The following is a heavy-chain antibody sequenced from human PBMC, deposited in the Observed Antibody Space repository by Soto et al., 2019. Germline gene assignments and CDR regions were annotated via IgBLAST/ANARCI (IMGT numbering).Heavy chain of an antibody. V-gene: IGHV4-38-2*01. Sequence: SETLSLTCAVSGYSISSGYYWGWIRQPPGKGLEWIGSIYHSGSTYYNPSLKSRVTISVDTSKNQFSLKLSSVTAADTAVYYCARGPNSSSSVDYWGQGTLVT. D-gene: IGHD6-6*01. CDR3: ARGPNSSSSVDY. J-gene: IGHJ4*02. CDR2: IYHSGST. CDR1: GYSISSGYY.